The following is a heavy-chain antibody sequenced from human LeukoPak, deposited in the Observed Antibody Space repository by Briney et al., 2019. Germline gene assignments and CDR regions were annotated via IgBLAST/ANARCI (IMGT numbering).Heavy chain of an antibody. CDR1: GGSFSGYY. Sequence: SETLSLTCAVYGGSFSGYYWSWIRQPPGKGLEWIGEINHSGSTNYNPSLKSRVTISVDTSKNQFSLKLSSATAADTAVYYCARGAGTVGYWGQGTLVTVSS. CDR2: INHSGST. D-gene: IGHD1-7*01. CDR3: ARGAGTVGY. J-gene: IGHJ4*02. V-gene: IGHV4-34*01.